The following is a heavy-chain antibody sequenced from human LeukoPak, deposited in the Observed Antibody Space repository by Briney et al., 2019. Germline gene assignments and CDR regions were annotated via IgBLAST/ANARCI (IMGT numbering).Heavy chain of an antibody. CDR3: ATTRNLGAFDI. V-gene: IGHV3-48*04. CDR1: VFTFSSYS. Sequence: PGGSLRLSCEASVFTFSSYSMNWVRQAPGKGVEWISYISTSTTTIYYANSVKGRFTISRDNAKNTLYLQMNSLRGEDTAVYFCATTRNLGAFDIWGQGTMVTVSS. D-gene: IGHD1-14*01. J-gene: IGHJ3*02. CDR2: ISTSTTTI.